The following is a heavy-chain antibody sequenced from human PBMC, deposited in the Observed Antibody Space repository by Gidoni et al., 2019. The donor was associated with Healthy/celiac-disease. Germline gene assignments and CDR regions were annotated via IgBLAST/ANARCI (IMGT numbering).Heavy chain of an antibody. CDR2: MNPNSGNT. CDR1: GYTFTSYD. V-gene: IGHV1-8*01. Sequence: QVQLVQSGAEVKKPRAAGQVSCKASGYTFTSYDINWVRQAKGQGLEGMGWMNPNSGNTGYAQKFQGSVNMTMNTSISTAYMELSSLRSEDTAVYYCARERGMDVWGQGTTVTVSS. J-gene: IGHJ6*02. CDR3: ARERGMDV.